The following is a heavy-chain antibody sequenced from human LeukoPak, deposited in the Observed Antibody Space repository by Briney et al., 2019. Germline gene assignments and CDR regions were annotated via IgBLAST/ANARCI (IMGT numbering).Heavy chain of an antibody. J-gene: IGHJ3*02. V-gene: IGHV4-30-4*01. Sequence: SETLSLTCTVSGGSISSGDYYWSWIRQPPGKGLEWIAFIDYSGSTYYSPSLKSRVTISLDTSKNQFPLKLSSVTAADTAVYYCARMRGNHNMWGQGTMVTVSS. CDR3: ARMRGNHNM. CDR2: IDYSGST. CDR1: GGSISSGDYY.